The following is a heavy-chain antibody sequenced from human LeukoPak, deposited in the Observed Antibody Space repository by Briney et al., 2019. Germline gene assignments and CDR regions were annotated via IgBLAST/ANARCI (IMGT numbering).Heavy chain of an antibody. V-gene: IGHV3-7*03. CDR3: ARKGLGGELGGFDS. D-gene: IGHD1-7*01. CDR1: GFTFSSYW. J-gene: IGHJ4*02. CDR2: IKQDGSEK. Sequence: GGSLRLSCAASGFTFSSYWMSWVRQAPGKGLEWVANIKQDGSEKYYVDSVKGRFTISRDNAKNFLYLQMNSLRVEDTALYYCARKGLGGELGGFDSWGQGTLVTVSS.